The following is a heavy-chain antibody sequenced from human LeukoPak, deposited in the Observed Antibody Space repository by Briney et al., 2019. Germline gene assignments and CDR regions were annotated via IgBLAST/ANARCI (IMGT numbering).Heavy chain of an antibody. CDR3: AKGRWNFDY. Sequence: PGASLRLSCAASGFTFSSYGMSWIRQAPGKGLEWVSGISGSGGSSGGSTYYADSVKGRFTISRDNSTIMLYLQMNSLRAEDTAVYYCAKGRWNFDYWGQGSLVTVSS. CDR2: ISGSGGSSGGST. D-gene: IGHD1-1*01. V-gene: IGHV3-23*01. J-gene: IGHJ4*02. CDR1: GFTFSSYG.